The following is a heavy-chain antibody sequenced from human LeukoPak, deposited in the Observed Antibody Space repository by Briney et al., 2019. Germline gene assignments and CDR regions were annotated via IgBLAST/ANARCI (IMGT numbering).Heavy chain of an antibody. CDR1: GFSFSSYS. CDR2: VSSSGDTI. CDR3: ARDGSGSYPAI. V-gene: IGHV3-48*01. Sequence: GGSLRLSCAASGFSFSSYSMTWIRQAPGKGLEWVSYVSSSGDTIYHADSVKGRFTISRDNAKNSLYLQMNSLRAEDTAVYYCARDGSGSYPAIWGQGTMVTVSS. D-gene: IGHD1-26*01. J-gene: IGHJ3*02.